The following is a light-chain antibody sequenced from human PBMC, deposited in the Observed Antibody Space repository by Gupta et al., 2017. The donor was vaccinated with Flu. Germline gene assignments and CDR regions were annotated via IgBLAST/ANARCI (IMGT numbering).Light chain of an antibody. V-gene: IGKV1-27*01. CDR1: EDISNY. J-gene: IGKJ1*01. Sequence: DIQMTQSPSSLSASVGDRVTINCRATEDISNYLAWYQQKPGKVPKLLIYATSTLQSGVPSRFSGSGSGTDFHLFISSLQPEDVATYYCQKDDSVPWMFGQGTKVEIK. CDR3: QKDDSVPWM. CDR2: ATS.